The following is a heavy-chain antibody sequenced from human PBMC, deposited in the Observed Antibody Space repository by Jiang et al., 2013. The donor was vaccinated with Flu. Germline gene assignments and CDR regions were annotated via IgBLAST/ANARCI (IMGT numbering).Heavy chain of an antibody. D-gene: IGHD3-22*01. CDR2: INPSGGST. V-gene: IGHV1-46*01. CDR3: ARAVYYDSSGYYLDSNFDY. J-gene: IGHJ4*02. Sequence: GQGLEWMGIINPSGGSTSYAQKFQGRVTMTRDTSTSTVYMELSSLRSEDTAVYYCARAVYYDSSGYYLDSNFDYWGQGTLGHRLL.